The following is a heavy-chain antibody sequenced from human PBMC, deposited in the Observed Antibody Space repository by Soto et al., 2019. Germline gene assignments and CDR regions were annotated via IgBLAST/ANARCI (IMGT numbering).Heavy chain of an antibody. V-gene: IGHV1-3*01. CDR2: INAGNGNT. CDR3: ARAPGGANRALDY. J-gene: IGHJ4*02. CDR1: GYTFTSCA. D-gene: IGHD3-10*01. Sequence: ASVKVSCKASGYTFTSCAMHWVRQAPGQRLEWMGWINAGNGNTKYSQKFQGRVTITRDTSASTAYMELSSLRSEDTAVYYCARAPGGANRALDYWGQGTLVTVSS.